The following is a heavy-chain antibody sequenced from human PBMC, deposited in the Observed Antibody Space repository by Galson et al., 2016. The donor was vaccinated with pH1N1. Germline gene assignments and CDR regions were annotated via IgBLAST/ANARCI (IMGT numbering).Heavy chain of an antibody. CDR3: ARRSTELDLDY. D-gene: IGHD3/OR15-3a*01. V-gene: IGHV5-51*03. CDR2: IYPGDSET. J-gene: IGHJ4*02. Sequence: QSGAEVKKPGESLKISCQASGYTFTTYWIGWVRQMPGKGLEWMGIIYPGDSETKYSPSFEGQVTFSVDKSKNTAYLHWSSLKASDTAIYYCARRSTELDLDYWGQGVLVTVSS. CDR1: GYTFTTYW.